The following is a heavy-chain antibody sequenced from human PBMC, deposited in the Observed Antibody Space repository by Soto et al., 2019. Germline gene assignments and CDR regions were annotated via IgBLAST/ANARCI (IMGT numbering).Heavy chain of an antibody. D-gene: IGHD1-26*01. Sequence: ASVKLSCKTSGYTFTAYHIHWVRQAPGQGLEWMGWINPNSGGANYAQKFEGRVTMTRDTSISTVYMELSRLGSDDTALYYCARDYSGHGMDVWGQGTTVTVSS. V-gene: IGHV1-2*02. J-gene: IGHJ6*02. CDR3: ARDYSGHGMDV. CDR2: INPNSGGA. CDR1: GYTFTAYH.